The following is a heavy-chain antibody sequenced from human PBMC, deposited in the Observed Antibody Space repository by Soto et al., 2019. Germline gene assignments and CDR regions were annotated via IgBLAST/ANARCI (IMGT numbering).Heavy chain of an antibody. CDR1: GFTFTSSA. CDR3: ARRDTSGFLRYFDS. D-gene: IGHD3-3*01. V-gene: IGHV1-58*01. J-gene: IGHJ4*02. Sequence: SVKVSCKASGFTFTSSAVQWVRQARGQRLEWIRWIVVGSGNTNYAQKFQERVTITRDMSTSTAYMELSSLRSEDTALYYCARRDTSGFLRYFDSWGQGTPVTVSS. CDR2: IVVGSGNT.